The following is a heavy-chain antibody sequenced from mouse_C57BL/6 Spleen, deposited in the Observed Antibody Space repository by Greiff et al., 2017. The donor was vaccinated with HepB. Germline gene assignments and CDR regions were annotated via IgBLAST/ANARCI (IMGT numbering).Heavy chain of an antibody. Sequence: QVQLQQSGAELVMPGASVKLSCKASGYTFTSYWMHWVKQRPGQGLEWIGEIDPSDSYTNYNQKFKGKSTLTVDKSSSTAYMQLSSLTSEDSAVYYCARSGGSSSWFAYWGQGTLLTVSA. CDR2: IDPSDSYT. CDR3: ARSGGSSSWFAY. J-gene: IGHJ3*01. V-gene: IGHV1-69*01. D-gene: IGHD1-1*01. CDR1: GYTFTSYW.